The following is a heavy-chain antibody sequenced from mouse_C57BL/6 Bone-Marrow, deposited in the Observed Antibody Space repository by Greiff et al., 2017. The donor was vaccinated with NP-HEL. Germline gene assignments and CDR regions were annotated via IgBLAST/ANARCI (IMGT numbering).Heavy chain of an antibody. CDR1: GFTFSSYA. J-gene: IGHJ3*01. V-gene: IGHV5-4*01. CDR2: ISDGGSYT. Sequence: EVQLQESGGGLVKPGGSLKLSCAVSGFTFSSYAMSWVRQTPEKRLEWVATISDGGSYTSYPYNVKCRFTSSRDNAKNNLYLQRSHLKSEDTAMYYCAREYNDWVQGTLVTVSA. D-gene: IGHD6-1*01. CDR3: AREYND.